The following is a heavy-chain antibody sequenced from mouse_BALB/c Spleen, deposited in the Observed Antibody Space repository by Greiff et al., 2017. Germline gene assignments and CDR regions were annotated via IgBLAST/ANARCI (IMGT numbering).Heavy chain of an antibody. J-gene: IGHJ2*01. Sequence: EVMLVESGGGLVQPGGSLRLSCATSGFTFTDYYMSWVRQPPGKALEWLGFIRNKANGYTTEYSASVKGRFTISRDNSQSILYLQMNTLRAEDSATYYCARVYDYYCDYWGQGTTLTVSS. D-gene: IGHD2-4*01. CDR1: GFTFTDYY. CDR3: ARVYDYYCDY. CDR2: IRNKANGYTT. V-gene: IGHV7-3*02.